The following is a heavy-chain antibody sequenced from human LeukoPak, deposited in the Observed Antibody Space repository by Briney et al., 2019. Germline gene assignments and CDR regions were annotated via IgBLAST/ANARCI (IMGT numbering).Heavy chain of an antibody. Sequence: SETLSLTCTVSGGAISSYFWSWIRQPPGKGLEWIGYIQNSGNSNYNSSLKSRVTISVDTSQNHFSLKVSSVTAADTAVYYCARWRRWQQSPFDYWGQGTLVTVSS. CDR2: IQNSGNS. CDR3: ARWRRWQQSPFDY. D-gene: IGHD5-24*01. J-gene: IGHJ4*02. CDR1: GGAISSYF. V-gene: IGHV4-59*01.